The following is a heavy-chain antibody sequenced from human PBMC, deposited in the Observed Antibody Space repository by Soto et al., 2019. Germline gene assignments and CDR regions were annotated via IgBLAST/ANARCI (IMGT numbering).Heavy chain of an antibody. Sequence: SETLSLTCTVSGGSISSYYWSWIRQPPGKGLEWIGYIYYSGGTNYNPSLKSRVTISVDTSKNQFSLKLSSVTAADTAVYYCARVIEDMITFGGVIVTHTYFDYWGQGTLVTVSS. J-gene: IGHJ4*02. V-gene: IGHV4-59*12. CDR3: ARVIEDMITFGGVIVTHTYFDY. D-gene: IGHD3-16*02. CDR1: GGSISSYY. CDR2: IYYSGGT.